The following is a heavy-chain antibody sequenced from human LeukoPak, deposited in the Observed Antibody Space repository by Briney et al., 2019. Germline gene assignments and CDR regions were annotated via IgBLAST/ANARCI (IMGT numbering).Heavy chain of an antibody. V-gene: IGHV4-34*01. CDR2: INHSGST. J-gene: IGHJ4*02. CDR1: GGSFSGYY. CDR3: ASLDEGDY. Sequence: SETLSLTCAVYGGSFSGYYWSWIRQPPGKGLEWIGEINHSGSTNYNPSLKSRVTISVDTSKNQFSLKLSSVTAADTAVYYCASLDEGDYWGQGTLVTVSS. D-gene: IGHD1-1*01.